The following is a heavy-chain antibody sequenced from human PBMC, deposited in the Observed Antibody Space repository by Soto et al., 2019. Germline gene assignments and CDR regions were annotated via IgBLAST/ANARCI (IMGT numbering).Heavy chain of an antibody. CDR2: IDQGGTEK. D-gene: IGHD1-7*01. CDR1: GFTFGNYW. J-gene: IGHJ6*03. V-gene: IGHV3-7*01. CDR3: ARWVTGTTSSGYWYHMDV. Sequence: EAQLVESGGGLVQPGGSLRLSCAVSGFTFGNYWMSWVRQAPGKGLEWVANIDQGGTEKYFVDSVKGRFTLSRDNAKNSLYLQMNSLRPEDTAVYYCARWVTGTTSSGYWYHMDVWGKGTTVTVSS.